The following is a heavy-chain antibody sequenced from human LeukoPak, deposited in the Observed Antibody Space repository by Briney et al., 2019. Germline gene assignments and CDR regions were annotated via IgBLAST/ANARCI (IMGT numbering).Heavy chain of an antibody. CDR1: GFTFSNYE. V-gene: IGHV3-30*04. CDR2: ISYDGSDK. D-gene: IGHD3-3*01. Sequence: GGSLRLSCAASGFTFSNYEMNWVRQTPGKGLEWVAVISYDGSDKYYADSVKGRFTISRDNSMNTLYLEMNSLRAEDTAVYYCARERERFLNLWGQGTLVTVSS. CDR3: ARERERFLNL. J-gene: IGHJ5*02.